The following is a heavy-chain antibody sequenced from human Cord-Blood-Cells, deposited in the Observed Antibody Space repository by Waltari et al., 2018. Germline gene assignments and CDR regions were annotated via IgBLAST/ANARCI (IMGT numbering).Heavy chain of an antibody. CDR1: GYTFTGYY. Sequence: QVQLVQSGAEVKKPGASVKVSCKASGYTFTGYYMHWVRQAPGQGLEWMGWINPNSGGTNYEQKFQGRVTRTRDTSISTAYMGLSRLRSDDTAVYYCARDPTGDPLGGDYWGQGTLVTVSS. D-gene: IGHD7-27*01. CDR3: ARDPTGDPLGGDY. V-gene: IGHV1-2*02. CDR2: INPNSGGT. J-gene: IGHJ4*02.